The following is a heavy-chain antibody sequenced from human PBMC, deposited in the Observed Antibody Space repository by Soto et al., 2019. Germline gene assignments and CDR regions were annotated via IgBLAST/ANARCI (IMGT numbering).Heavy chain of an antibody. Sequence: VKAASKASGCPLTSYGIICVRKAPGQGLEWMGWISAYNGNTNYAQKLQGRVTMTTDTSTSTAYMELRSLRSDDTAVYYCARCVDSLAAYCYYDGNDVRGQGTTVT. J-gene: IGHJ6*02. CDR1: GCPLTSYG. V-gene: IGHV1-18*04. CDR3: ARCVDSLAAYCYYDGNDV. D-gene: IGHD5-12*01. CDR2: ISAYNGNT.